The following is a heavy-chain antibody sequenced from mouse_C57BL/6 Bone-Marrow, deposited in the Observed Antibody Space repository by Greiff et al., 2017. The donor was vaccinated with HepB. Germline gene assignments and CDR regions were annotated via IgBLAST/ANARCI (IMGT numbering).Heavy chain of an antibody. V-gene: IGHV8-12*01. CDR2: IYWDDDK. D-gene: IGHD2-3*01. CDR3: ARIFYDGFPWFAY. CDR1: GFLLSTSGMG. J-gene: IGHJ3*01. Sequence: QVTLKESGPGILQSSQTLSLTCSFSGFLLSTSGMGVSWIRQPSGKGLEWLAHIYWDDDKRYNPSLKSRLTISKDTSRNQVFLKITSVDTADTATYYCARIFYDGFPWFAYWGQGTLVTVSA.